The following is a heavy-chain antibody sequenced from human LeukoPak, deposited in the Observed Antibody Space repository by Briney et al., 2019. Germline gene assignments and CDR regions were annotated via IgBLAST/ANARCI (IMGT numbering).Heavy chain of an antibody. CDR2: IKQDGSEK. V-gene: IGHV3-7*04. D-gene: IGHD1-26*01. J-gene: IGHJ4*02. CDR3: ARADYSGRIFDY. CDR1: GFTFSNYW. Sequence: GGSLRLSCAASGFTFSNYWMTWVRQAPGKGLEWVANIKQDGSEKYYVDSVKGRFTISRDNAKNSVYLQMNSLRAEETAVYYCARADYSGRIFDYWGQGTLVTVSS.